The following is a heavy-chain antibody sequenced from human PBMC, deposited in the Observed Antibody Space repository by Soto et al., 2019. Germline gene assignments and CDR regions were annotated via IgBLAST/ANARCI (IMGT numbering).Heavy chain of an antibody. CDR3: ASERVLGLRSYFDY. V-gene: IGHV3-7*04. D-gene: IGHD4-17*01. CDR1: GFTFSNYW. Sequence: GGSLRLSCAASGFTFSNYWMSWVRQTPGKGLEWVANIKKDGSEKYYVDSVKGRFTISRDNAKNSLYLQMNSLRAEDTAVYYCASERVLGLRSYFDYWGQGTLVTVS. J-gene: IGHJ4*02. CDR2: IKKDGSEK.